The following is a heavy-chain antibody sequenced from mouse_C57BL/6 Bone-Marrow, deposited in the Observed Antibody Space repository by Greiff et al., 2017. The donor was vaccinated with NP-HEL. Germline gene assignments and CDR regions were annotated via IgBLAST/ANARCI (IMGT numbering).Heavy chain of an antibody. CDR2: IDPVNGDT. J-gene: IGHJ2*01. D-gene: IGHD1-1*01. CDR1: GFNIKDDY. V-gene: IGHV14-4*01. CDR3: TTWGSSDY. Sequence: VQLQQSGAELVRPGASVKLSCTASGFNIKDDYMHWVKQRPEQGLEWIGWIDPVNGDTEYASKFLGKATLTVDRSSNTAYLLLSSLTSEDTSVYYCTTWGSSDYWGQGTTLTVSS.